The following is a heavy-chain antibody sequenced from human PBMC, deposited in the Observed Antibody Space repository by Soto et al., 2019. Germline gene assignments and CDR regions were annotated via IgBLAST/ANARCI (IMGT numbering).Heavy chain of an antibody. D-gene: IGHD3-3*01. CDR1: GGSISSSSYY. V-gene: IGHV4-39*01. CDR3: ARSQRIPIFGVANTGHNYNWFDT. CDR2: IYYSGST. Sequence: SETLSLTCTVSGGSISSSSYYWGWIRQPPGKGLEWIGSIYYSGSTYYNPSLKSRVTISVDTSKNQFSLKLSSVTAADTAVYYCARSQRIPIFGVANTGHNYNWFDTWGQGTLVTVSS. J-gene: IGHJ5*02.